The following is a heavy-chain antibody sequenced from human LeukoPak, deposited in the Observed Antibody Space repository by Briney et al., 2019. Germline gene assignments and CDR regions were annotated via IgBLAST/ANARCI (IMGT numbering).Heavy chain of an antibody. Sequence: SETLSLTCTVSGGSISSYYWSWIRQPPGKGLEWIGYIYYSGSTNYSPSLKSRVTISVDTSKNQFSLTLSSVTAADRAVYYCARGRWTGTPDNGRTNAFDIWGQGTMVTVSS. V-gene: IGHV4-59*01. D-gene: IGHD1-1*01. CDR1: GGSISSYY. CDR3: ARGRWTGTPDNGRTNAFDI. J-gene: IGHJ3*02. CDR2: IYYSGST.